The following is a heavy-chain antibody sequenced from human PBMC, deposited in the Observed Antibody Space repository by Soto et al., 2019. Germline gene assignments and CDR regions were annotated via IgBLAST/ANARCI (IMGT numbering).Heavy chain of an antibody. CDR2: INPRDSDT. CDR3: ARPGSSGSDY. V-gene: IGHV5-51*01. J-gene: IGHJ4*02. Sequence: GGSPKTSCKGPGYSFTTYWIRWVRQTPGQGLEWMGIINPRDSDTRYSPSFQGQVTISDDKSINTAYLQWSSLKDSGTAMYNCARPGSSGSDYWGQGTPVTVSS. CDR1: GYSFTTYW. D-gene: IGHD6-25*01.